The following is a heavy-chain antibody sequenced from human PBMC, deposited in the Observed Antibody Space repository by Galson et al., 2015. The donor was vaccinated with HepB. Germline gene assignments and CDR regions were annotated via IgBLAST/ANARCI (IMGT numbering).Heavy chain of an antibody. J-gene: IGHJ4*02. CDR3: AKSNNYGPYYFDY. CDR1: RFTFSKFA. D-gene: IGHD5-18*01. CDR2: ISGSGGST. Sequence: SLRLSCAASRFTFSKFAMSWVRQAPGKGLEWVSTISGSGGSTYNADSVKGRFTISRDNSKNTLYLQMNSLRAEDTAVYYCAKSNNYGPYYFDYWGQGTLVTVSS. V-gene: IGHV3-23*01.